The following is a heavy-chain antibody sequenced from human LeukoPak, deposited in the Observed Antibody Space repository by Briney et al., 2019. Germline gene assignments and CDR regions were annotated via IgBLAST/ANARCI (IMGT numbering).Heavy chain of an antibody. V-gene: IGHV4-34*01. D-gene: IGHD2-15*01. CDR2: INHSGNT. J-gene: IGHJ4*02. CDR3: ARYRGVVGIDY. CDR1: GESFSGYY. Sequence: SETLSLTCAVYGESFSGYYWNWIRQPPGKGLEWIGEINHSGNTKYNPSLTSRVTISADTSKNQFSLKLSSVTAADTAVYYCARYRGVVGIDYWGQGTLVTVSS.